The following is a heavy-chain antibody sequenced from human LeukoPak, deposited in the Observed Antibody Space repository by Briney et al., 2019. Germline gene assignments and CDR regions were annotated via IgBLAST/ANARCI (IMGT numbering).Heavy chain of an antibody. J-gene: IGHJ4*02. CDR1: GYTFTGYY. CDR3: ASGENWGCPDF. CDR2: TNPNNGGT. V-gene: IGHV1-2*02. D-gene: IGHD3-16*01. Sequence: ASVKVSCKASGYTFTGYYMHWVRQGPGQGLEWMGWTNPNNGGTNYAQESQGRVTMTRDTSISTAYMELSSLRSDDTAVYYCASGENWGCPDFWGQGTLVTVSS.